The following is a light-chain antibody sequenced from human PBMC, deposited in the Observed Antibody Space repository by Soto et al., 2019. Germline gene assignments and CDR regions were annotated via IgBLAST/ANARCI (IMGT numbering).Light chain of an antibody. V-gene: IGLV2-14*01. CDR1: SSDVCGYHY. J-gene: IGLJ1*01. CDR2: EVS. Sequence: LTRPASVSWSPGQSITISCTGTSSDVCGYHYVSWYQQHPGKAPKLMIYEVSNRPSGVSNRFSGSKSGNTASLTISGLQAEDEADYYCSSYTSSTTRVYGTGTKVTVL. CDR3: SSYTSSTTRV.